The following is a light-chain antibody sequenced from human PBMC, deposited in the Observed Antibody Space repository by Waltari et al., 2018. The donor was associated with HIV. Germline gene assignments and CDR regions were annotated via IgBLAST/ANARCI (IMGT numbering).Light chain of an antibody. V-gene: IGLV2-8*01. CDR3: SSYAGRNVL. CDR2: DVS. CDR1: TSDVGGSTY. Sequence: QSALTQPPSASGSPGQSVPIPCPGTTSDVGGSTYVPGSHKHPGKAPNLMSFDVSQRPSGVPHRFSGSKSGNTASLTVSGLQAEDEADYYCSSYAGRNVLFGGGTKLTVL. J-gene: IGLJ2*01.